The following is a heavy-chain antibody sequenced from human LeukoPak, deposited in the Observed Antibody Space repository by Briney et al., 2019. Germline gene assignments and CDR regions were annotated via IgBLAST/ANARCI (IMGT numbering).Heavy chain of an antibody. Sequence: SETLSLTCTVSGGSIISNYWSWIRQSPGKGLEWIGYIYYSGSTNYNPSLKSRVTISVDTSRNQFSLKLSSVSAADTAVYYCARSRDYSDRSGFFDFDYWGQGTLVTVSS. D-gene: IGHD3-22*01. V-gene: IGHV4-59*01. J-gene: IGHJ4*02. CDR2: IYYSGST. CDR3: ARSRDYSDRSGFFDFDY. CDR1: GGSIISNY.